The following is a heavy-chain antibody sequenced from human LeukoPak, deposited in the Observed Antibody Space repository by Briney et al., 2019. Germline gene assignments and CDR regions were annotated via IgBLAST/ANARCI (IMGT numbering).Heavy chain of an antibody. J-gene: IGHJ1*01. CDR2: IRSKAYGGTT. D-gene: IGHD4-17*01. CDR3: TRDRTTVTIAYFQH. Sequence: GGSLRLSCTASGFTFGDYAMSWFRQAPGKGLEWVGFIRSKAYGGTTEYAASVKSRFTISRDDSKSIAYLQVNSLKTEDTAVYYCTRDRTTVTIAYFQHWGQGTLVTVSS. CDR1: GFTFGDYA. V-gene: IGHV3-49*03.